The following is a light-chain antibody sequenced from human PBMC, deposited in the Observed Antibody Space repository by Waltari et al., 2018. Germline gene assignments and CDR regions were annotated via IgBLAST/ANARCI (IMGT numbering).Light chain of an antibody. J-gene: IGKJ1*01. CDR2: GAS. Sequence: EIVLTQSPGTLSLSPGERATLSCRASQSFSSGYIAWYQQKPGQAPRLLIDGASSRATGIPDRFSGSGSGTDFTLTISRLEPEDFAVYYCQQYDNSPPWTFGQGTKVEIK. CDR1: QSFSSGY. CDR3: QQYDNSPPWT. V-gene: IGKV3-20*01.